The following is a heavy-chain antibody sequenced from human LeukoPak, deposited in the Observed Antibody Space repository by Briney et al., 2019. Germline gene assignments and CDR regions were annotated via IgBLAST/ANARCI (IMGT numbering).Heavy chain of an antibody. J-gene: IGHJ5*02. Sequence: GGSLRLSCAASGFTFSSYWMSWVRQAPGKGLEWVANIKQDGSEKYYVDSVKGRFTISRDNAKNSLYLQMNSLRAEDTAVYYCARLTMVRAYNWFDPWGQGTLVTVSS. D-gene: IGHD3-10*01. CDR1: GFTFSSYW. CDR2: IKQDGSEK. V-gene: IGHV3-7*01. CDR3: ARLTMVRAYNWFDP.